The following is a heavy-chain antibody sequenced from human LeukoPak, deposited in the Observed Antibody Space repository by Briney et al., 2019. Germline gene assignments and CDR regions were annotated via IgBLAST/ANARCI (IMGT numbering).Heavy chain of an antibody. J-gene: IGHJ4*02. CDR3: ARRAGDSSFQWGFDF. D-gene: IGHD2-21*02. CDR1: GFTFSTYS. CDR2: ISSSSDYI. Sequence: GGSLRLSCAASGFTFSTYSMNWVRQAPGKGLEWLSSISSSSDYIYYADSVKGRFTISRDNAENSLYLQMNSLRADDTAVYYCARRAGDSSFQWGFDFWGQGTLVTVSS. V-gene: IGHV3-21*01.